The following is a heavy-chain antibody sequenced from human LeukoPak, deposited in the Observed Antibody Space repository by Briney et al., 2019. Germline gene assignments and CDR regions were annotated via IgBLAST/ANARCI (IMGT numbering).Heavy chain of an antibody. V-gene: IGHV3-30*04. D-gene: IGHD1-26*01. J-gene: IGHJ4*02. Sequence: EGSLRLSCAASGFPFNDYNMHWVRQAPGKGLDWLSLVSYDGKTTYYADSVKGRFIISRDSSKNTVHLQMNNLRPEDTAIYYCTREYGAGYFDSWGQGTLVTVSS. CDR2: VSYDGKTT. CDR1: GFPFNDYN. CDR3: TREYGAGYFDS.